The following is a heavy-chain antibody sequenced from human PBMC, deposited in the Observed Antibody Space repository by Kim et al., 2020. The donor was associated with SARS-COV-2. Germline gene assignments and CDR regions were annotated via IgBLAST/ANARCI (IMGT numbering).Heavy chain of an antibody. V-gene: IGHV3-49*03. CDR1: GFTFGDYA. CDR2: ITSKAYGGTT. CDR3: TRISNRGYYYFDY. J-gene: IGHJ4*02. D-gene: IGHD3-22*01. Sequence: GGSLRLSCTASGFTFGDYAMSFFRQAPGKGLEWVGVITSKAYGGTTEYAASVKGRFTISRDDSKSIAYLQMNSLKTEDTAVHYCTRISNRGYYYFDYWGQGTLVTVSS.